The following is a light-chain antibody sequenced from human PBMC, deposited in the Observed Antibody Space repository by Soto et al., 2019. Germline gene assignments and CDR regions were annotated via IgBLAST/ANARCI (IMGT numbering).Light chain of an antibody. J-gene: IGKJ1*01. CDR2: KAS. CDR3: QQYNDNWT. V-gene: IGKV1-5*03. Sequence: DIQMTHSFSTLSASVGDRVTNICRASQSVSRWLAWYQQKPGKAPKLLIYKASTLESGVPSRFSGSGSGTEFTLAISSLQPDDSATYYCQQYNDNWTFGQGTKV. CDR1: QSVSRW.